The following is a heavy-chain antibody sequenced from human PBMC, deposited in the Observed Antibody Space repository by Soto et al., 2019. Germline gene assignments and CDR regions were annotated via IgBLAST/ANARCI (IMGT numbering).Heavy chain of an antibody. CDR1: GGSISSYY. Sequence: LSLTCTVSGGSISSYYWSWIRQPAGKGLEWIGRIYTSGSTNYNPSLKSRVTMSVDTSKNQFSLKLSSVTAADTAVYYCARDLWYDSSGYYYDGPHFDYWGQGTLVTVSS. V-gene: IGHV4-4*07. J-gene: IGHJ4*02. CDR3: ARDLWYDSSGYYYDGPHFDY. D-gene: IGHD3-22*01. CDR2: IYTSGST.